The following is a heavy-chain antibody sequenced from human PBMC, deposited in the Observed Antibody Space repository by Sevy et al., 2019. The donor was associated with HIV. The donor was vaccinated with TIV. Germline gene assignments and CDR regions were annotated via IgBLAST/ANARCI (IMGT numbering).Heavy chain of an antibody. CDR2: ISYDGSNK. J-gene: IGHJ4*02. D-gene: IGHD6-6*01. CDR3: AKENGIAARLSTYYFDY. CDR1: GFTFSSYG. V-gene: IGHV3-30*18. Sequence: GGSLRLSCAASGFTFSSYGMHWVRQAPGKGLEWVAVISYDGSNKYYADSVKGRFTISRDNSKNTLYLQMNSLRAEDTDVYYCAKENGIAARLSTYYFDYWGQGTLVTVSS.